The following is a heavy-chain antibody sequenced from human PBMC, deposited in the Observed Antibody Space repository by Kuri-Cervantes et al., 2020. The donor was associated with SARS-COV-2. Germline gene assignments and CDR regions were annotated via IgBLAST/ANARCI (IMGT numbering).Heavy chain of an antibody. CDR3: AREYSSSFPYYYMDV. J-gene: IGHJ6*03. Sequence: GESLKISCEVSVFLFSASAIHWVRQGSGKGLEWVGRVRGKANNYTTAYAASVKGRFTISRDNAKNSLYLQMNSLRAEDTAVYYCAREYSSSFPYYYMDVWGKGTTVTVSS. CDR1: VFLFSASA. V-gene: IGHV3-73*01. D-gene: IGHD6-6*01. CDR2: VRGKANNYTT.